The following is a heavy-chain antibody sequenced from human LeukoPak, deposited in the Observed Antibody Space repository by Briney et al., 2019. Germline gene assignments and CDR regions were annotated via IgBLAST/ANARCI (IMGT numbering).Heavy chain of an antibody. CDR3: AKLPPRVRGVIGSLDY. D-gene: IGHD3-10*01. J-gene: IGHJ4*02. V-gene: IGHV3-23*01. CDR1: GFTFSSYG. CDR2: ISGSGGST. Sequence: GGSLRLACAASGFTFSSYGMSWVRQAPGRGLEWVSAISGSGGSTYYADSVKGRFTISRDNSKNTLYLQMNSLRAEDTAVYYCAKLPPRVRGVIGSLDYWGQGTLVTVSS.